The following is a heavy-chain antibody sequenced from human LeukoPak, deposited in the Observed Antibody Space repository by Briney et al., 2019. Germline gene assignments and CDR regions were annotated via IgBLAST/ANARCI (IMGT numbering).Heavy chain of an antibody. J-gene: IGHJ4*02. V-gene: IGHV4-4*07. CDR3: AVQVVGFTYMVFDY. CDR2: IYTSGST. D-gene: IGHD1-26*01. CDR1: GGSISSYY. Sequence: SETLSLTCTVSGGSISSYYWSWIRQPAGKGLEWIGRIYTSGSTNYNPSLKSRVTISVDTSKNQFSLKLSSVTAADTAVYYCAVQVVGFTYMVFDYWGQGTLVTVSS.